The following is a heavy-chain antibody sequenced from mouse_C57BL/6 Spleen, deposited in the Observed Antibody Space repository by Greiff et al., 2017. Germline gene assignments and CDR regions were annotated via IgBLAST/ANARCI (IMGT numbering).Heavy chain of an antibody. CDR2: ILPGSGST. CDR1: GYTFTGYW. CDR3: ARRYFDYDGYYVAMDY. Sequence: QVQLQQSGAELMKPGASVKLSCKATGYTFTGYWLEWVKQRPGHGLEWIGEILPGSGSTNYNEKFKGKATFTADTSSNTSYMKLSSLITEYSAIYYCARRYFDYDGYYVAMDYWGQGTSVTVSS. D-gene: IGHD2-4*01. J-gene: IGHJ4*01. V-gene: IGHV1-9*01.